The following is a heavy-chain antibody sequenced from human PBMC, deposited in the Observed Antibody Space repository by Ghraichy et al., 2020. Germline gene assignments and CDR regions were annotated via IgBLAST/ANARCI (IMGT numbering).Heavy chain of an antibody. D-gene: IGHD4-17*01. Sequence: GGSLRLSCAASEVTFSSYAMSWVRQAPGKWLEWVSLISASGGATYYADSVKGRFTISRDNSKNTLYLQMNSLRVEDTAVYYCAKDRYGDYVVADYWGQGTLVTVSS. V-gene: IGHV3-23*01. J-gene: IGHJ4*02. CDR2: ISASGGAT. CDR3: AKDRYGDYVVADY. CDR1: EVTFSSYA.